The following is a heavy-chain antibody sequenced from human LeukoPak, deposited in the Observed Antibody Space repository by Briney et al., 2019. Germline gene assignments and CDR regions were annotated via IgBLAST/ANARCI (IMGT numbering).Heavy chain of an antibody. J-gene: IGHJ3*02. Sequence: GSLRLSCAASGFTFSGSAMHWVRQASGKGLEWVGRIRSKANSYATAYAASVKGRFTISRDDSKNTAYLQMNSLKTEDTAVYYCSRHILLWFGEPPYDAFDIWGQGTMVTVSS. D-gene: IGHD3-10*01. CDR1: GFTFSGSA. CDR2: IRSKANSYAT. V-gene: IGHV3-73*01. CDR3: SRHILLWFGEPPYDAFDI.